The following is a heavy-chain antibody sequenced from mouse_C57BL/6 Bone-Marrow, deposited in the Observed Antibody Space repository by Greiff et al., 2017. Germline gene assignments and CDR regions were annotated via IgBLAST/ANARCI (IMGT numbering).Heavy chain of an antibody. Sequence: QVQLQQPGAELVKPGASVKMSCKASGYTFTSYWITWVKQRPGQGLEWIGDIYPGSGSTNYNEKFKSKATLTVDTSSSTAYMQLSSLTSEDSAVXCSARPSEYYYYAMDYWGQGTSVTVSS. CDR3: ARPSEYYYYAMDY. J-gene: IGHJ4*01. V-gene: IGHV1-55*01. D-gene: IGHD2-10*02. CDR2: IYPGSGST. CDR1: GYTFTSYW.